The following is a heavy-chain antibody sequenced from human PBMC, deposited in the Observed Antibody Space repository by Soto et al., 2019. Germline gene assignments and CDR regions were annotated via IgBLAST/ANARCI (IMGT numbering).Heavy chain of an antibody. CDR1: GFTFDNYA. CDR2: ISGSGAVT. Sequence: GGSLRLSCASSGFTFDNYAMTWVRQAPGKGLEWVSTISGSGAVTYYTDSVKGRFTISRDNSKNILYLQMNSLRGDDTAVYYCAKDLYGDFDYWGQGTLVTVSS. V-gene: IGHV3-23*01. J-gene: IGHJ4*02. D-gene: IGHD4-17*01. CDR3: AKDLYGDFDY.